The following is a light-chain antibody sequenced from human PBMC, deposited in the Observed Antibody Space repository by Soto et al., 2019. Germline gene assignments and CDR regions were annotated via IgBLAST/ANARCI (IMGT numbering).Light chain of an antibody. V-gene: IGKV3-11*01. J-gene: IGKJ5*01. CDR3: PQRSNWPPIT. CDR2: DAS. CDR1: QSVSSY. Sequence: EIVLTQSPATLSLSPGERATLSCRASQSVSSYLAWYQQKPGQAPRLLIYDASNMATGIPARFSGSGSETDFTLTISSLEPEDFAVYYCPQRSNWPPITFGQGTRLQIK.